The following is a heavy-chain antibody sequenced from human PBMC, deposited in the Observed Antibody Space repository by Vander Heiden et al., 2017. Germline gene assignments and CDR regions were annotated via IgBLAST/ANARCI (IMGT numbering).Heavy chain of an antibody. CDR3: ARDSGSYPFDY. CDR2: INHSGST. D-gene: IGHD1-26*01. J-gene: IGHJ4*02. V-gene: IGHV4-34*01. Sequence: QVQLQQWGAGLFKPSETLSLTCAVYGGSFSGYYWSWIRQPPGKGLEWIGEINHSGSTNYNPSLKSRVTISVDTSKNQFSLKLSSVTAADTAVYYCARDSGSYPFDYWGQGTLVTVSS. CDR1: GGSFSGYY.